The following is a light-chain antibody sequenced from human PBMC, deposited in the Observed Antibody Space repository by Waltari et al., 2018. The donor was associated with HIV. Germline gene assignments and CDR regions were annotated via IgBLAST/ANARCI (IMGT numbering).Light chain of an antibody. CDR1: QSVSSN. CDR3: QHYTNWLPKT. CDR2: GAS. Sequence: EILMTQSPATLSLSPGERATLSCRTSQSVSSNLAWYQQKPGHPPRLLIYGASTRATGIPVRFSGSGSGTDFNFTISSLQSEDFAVYFCQHYTNWLPKTFGQGTKVE. J-gene: IGKJ1*01. V-gene: IGKV3-15*01.